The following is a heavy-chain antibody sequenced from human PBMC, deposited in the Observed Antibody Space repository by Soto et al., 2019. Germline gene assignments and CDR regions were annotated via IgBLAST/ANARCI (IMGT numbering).Heavy chain of an antibody. D-gene: IGHD2-2*02. CDR2: ISGSGGST. V-gene: IGHV3-23*01. Sequence: EVQLLESGGGLVQPGGSLRLSCAASGFTFSSYAMSWVRQAPGKGLEWVSAISGSGGSTYYADSVKGRFTISRDNSKNTLYLQMNSVRAEDTAVYYCAKKPSPDGPGVVVGPAAIVYWGQGTLVTVSS. CDR1: GFTFSSYA. J-gene: IGHJ4*02. CDR3: AKKPSPDGPGVVVGPAAIVY.